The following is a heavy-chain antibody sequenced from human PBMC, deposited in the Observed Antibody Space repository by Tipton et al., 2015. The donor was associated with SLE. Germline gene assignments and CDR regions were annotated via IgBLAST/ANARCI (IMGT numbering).Heavy chain of an antibody. V-gene: IGHV4-39*07. CDR1: GGSINSRNYY. Sequence: TLSLTCTVSGGSINSRNYYWGWIRQPPGKGLEWIGEINHSGSTNYNPSLKSRVTISVDTSKNQFSLKLSSVTAADTAVYYCARDPIWSEGSVYWGQGTPVTVSS. J-gene: IGHJ4*02. CDR2: INHSGST. D-gene: IGHD1-1*01. CDR3: ARDPIWSEGSVY.